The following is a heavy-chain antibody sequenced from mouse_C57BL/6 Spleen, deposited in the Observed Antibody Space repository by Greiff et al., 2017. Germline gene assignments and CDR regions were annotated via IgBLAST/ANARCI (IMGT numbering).Heavy chain of an antibody. D-gene: IGHD5-1*01. CDR2: ISSGGDYL. J-gene: IGHJ4*01. V-gene: IGHV5-9-1*02. CDR1: GYTFSSYA. Sequence: DVHLVESGAGLVKPGGSLKISCEASGYTFSSYAMSWVRQTPEKRLAWVAYISSGGDYLYYADTVKGRFTISRDNARNTLYLQMSSLKSEDAAMXDCTREKYNEDYAMDYWGQGTSVTVSA. CDR3: TREKYNEDYAMDY.